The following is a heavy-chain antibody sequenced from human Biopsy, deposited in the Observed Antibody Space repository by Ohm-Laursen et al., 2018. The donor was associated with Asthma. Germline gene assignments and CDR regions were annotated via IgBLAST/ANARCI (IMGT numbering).Heavy chain of an antibody. Sequence: SLRLSCAASGFTFRDYYMTWIRQAPGKGLEWVAYISSRGSNIFYADSVKGRFTISRDNAKKSLFLEVNSLTVEDTAVYFCARGYSASWYFGYWGQGTLVTVSS. CDR2: ISSRGSNI. D-gene: IGHD6-13*01. V-gene: IGHV3-11*01. CDR1: GFTFRDYY. J-gene: IGHJ4*02. CDR3: ARGYSASWYFGY.